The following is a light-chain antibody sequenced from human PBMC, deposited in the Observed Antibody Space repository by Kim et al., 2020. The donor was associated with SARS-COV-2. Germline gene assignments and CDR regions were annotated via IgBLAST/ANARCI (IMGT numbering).Light chain of an antibody. V-gene: IGLV3-19*01. J-gene: IGLJ1*01. CDR1: NLTTYF. Sequence: QTLTISFHQNNLTTYFSIYYQQKPGQAPQLVIYGKANRPSGIPDRFSGSSSGRTASLTITGTQAEDEADYYCMSRDTDGPHNYVFGTGTKVTVL. CDR3: MSRDTDGPHNYV. CDR2: GKA.